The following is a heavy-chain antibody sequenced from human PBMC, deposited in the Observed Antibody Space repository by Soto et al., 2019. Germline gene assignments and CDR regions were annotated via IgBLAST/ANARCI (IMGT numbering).Heavy chain of an antibody. Sequence: SVKVFCKASGGTFSSYAISWVRQAPGQGLEWMGGIIPIFGTANYAQKFQGRVTITADESTSTAYMELSSLRSEDTAVYYCARGTEPTHGEYYYYGMDVWGQGTTVTVSS. CDR3: ARGTEPTHGEYYYYGMDV. D-gene: IGHD3-10*01. J-gene: IGHJ6*02. CDR1: GGTFSSYA. V-gene: IGHV1-69*13. CDR2: IIPIFGTA.